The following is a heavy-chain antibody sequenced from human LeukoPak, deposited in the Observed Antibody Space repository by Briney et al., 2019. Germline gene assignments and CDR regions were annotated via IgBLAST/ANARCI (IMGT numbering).Heavy chain of an antibody. D-gene: IGHD1-26*01. V-gene: IGHV4-34*01. CDR2: IYYSGST. J-gene: IGHJ6*02. CDR1: GGSFSGYY. Sequence: SETLSLTCAVYGGSFSGYYWSWIRQPPGKGLEWIGSIYYSGSTYYNPSLKSRVTISVDTSKNQFSLKLSSVTAADTAVYYCARHGGSFLYYYYGMDVWGQGTTVTVSS. CDR3: ARHGGSFLYYYYGMDV.